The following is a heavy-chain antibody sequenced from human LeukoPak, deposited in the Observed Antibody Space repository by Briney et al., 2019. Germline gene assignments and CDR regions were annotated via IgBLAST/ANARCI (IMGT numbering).Heavy chain of an antibody. J-gene: IGHJ3*02. CDR2: ISHSGSA. Sequence: PSETLSLTCAVYGGSFSGYYWSWIRQPPGKGLEWIGEISHSGSANYNPSLKSRVTISVDTSKNQFSLKLTSVTAADTAVYYCARLRVVVVPDAFDIWGQGTMVTVSS. CDR3: ARLRVVVVPDAFDI. CDR1: GGSFSGYY. D-gene: IGHD3-22*01. V-gene: IGHV4-34*01.